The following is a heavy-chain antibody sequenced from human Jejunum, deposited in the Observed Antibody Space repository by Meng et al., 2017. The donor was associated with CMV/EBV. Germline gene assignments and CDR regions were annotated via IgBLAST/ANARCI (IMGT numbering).Heavy chain of an antibody. CDR1: FTFRYYA. V-gene: IGHV3-30-3*01. D-gene: IGHD6-6*01. CDR3: ARGRVSYTSWSPQGY. J-gene: IGHJ4*02. CDR2: ISYDGSDN. Sequence: FTFRYYAMHWVRPSPCKGLEWLAVISYDGSDNYYAASVKGRFTISRDNSKNTLDLQMNSLRAEDTAVYFCARGRVSYTSWSPQGYWGQGALGTVSS.